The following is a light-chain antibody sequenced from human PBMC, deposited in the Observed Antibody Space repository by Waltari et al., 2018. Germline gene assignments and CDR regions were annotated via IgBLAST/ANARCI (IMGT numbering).Light chain of an antibody. V-gene: IGKV1-5*01. CDR1: QSISSW. CDR2: YVS. J-gene: IGKJ1*01. Sequence: DIQMTQSPSTLSASVGDRVTIPCRASQSISSWFAWYQQKPGKAPKLLIYYVSSLESGVPSRFSGSGSGTEFTLTISSLQPDDFATYYCHQYNSYPWTFGQGTKVEIK. CDR3: HQYNSYPWT.